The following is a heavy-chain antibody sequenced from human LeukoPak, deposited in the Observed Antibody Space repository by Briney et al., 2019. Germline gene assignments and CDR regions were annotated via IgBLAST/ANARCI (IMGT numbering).Heavy chain of an antibody. Sequence: PSETLSLTCTVSGGSISSYYWSWIRQPPGKGLEWIGYIYYSGSTNYNPSLKSRVTISVDTSKNQFSLKLSSVTAADTAVYYCARREVTSFWFDPWGQGTLVTVSS. J-gene: IGHJ5*02. CDR1: GGSISSYY. D-gene: IGHD4-17*01. V-gene: IGHV4-59*08. CDR2: IYYSGST. CDR3: ARREVTSFWFDP.